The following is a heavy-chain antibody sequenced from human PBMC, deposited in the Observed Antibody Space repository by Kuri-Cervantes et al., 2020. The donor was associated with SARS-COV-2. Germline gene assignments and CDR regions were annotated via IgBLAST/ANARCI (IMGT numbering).Heavy chain of an antibody. J-gene: IGHJ4*01. Sequence: ETLSLTCAASGFIFRKAWMSWVRQAPGKGLEWVGRIYSKSDAAEYAAPDGGTKDYAAPVKGRFIISRDDSKNTLFLQMNVLQTEDTAVYYCTTGPLDYWGHGTLVTVSS. V-gene: IGHV3-15*01. CDR1: GFIFRKAW. CDR3: TTGPLDY. CDR2: IYSKSDAAEYAAPDGGTK.